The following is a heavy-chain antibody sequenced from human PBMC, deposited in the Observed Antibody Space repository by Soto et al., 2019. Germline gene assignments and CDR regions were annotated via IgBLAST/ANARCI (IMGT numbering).Heavy chain of an antibody. CDR3: VISYYDILTGDYYYFGMDV. D-gene: IGHD3-9*01. CDR2: INPSGGST. CDR1: GYTFTSYY. J-gene: IGHJ6*02. V-gene: IGHV1-46*01. Sequence: ASVKVSCKASGYTFTSYYMHWVRQAPGQGLEWMGIINPSGGSTSYAQKFQGRVTMTRDTSTSTVYMELSSLRSEDTAVYYCVISYYDILTGDYYYFGMDVWGQGTKVTVSS.